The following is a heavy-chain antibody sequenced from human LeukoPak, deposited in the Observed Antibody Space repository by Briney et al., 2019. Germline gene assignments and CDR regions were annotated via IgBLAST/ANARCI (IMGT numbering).Heavy chain of an antibody. CDR1: GYTFTSYG. CDR3: ARGAPLIRFLEGGWFDP. V-gene: IGHV1-18*01. CDR2: ISAYNGNT. Sequence: GASVKVSCKASGYTFTSYGISWVRQAPGQGLEWMGWISAYNGNTNYAQKLQGRVTMTTDTSTSTAYMELRSLRSDDTAVYYCARGAPLIRFLEGGWFDPWGQGTLVTVSS. D-gene: IGHD3-3*01. J-gene: IGHJ5*02.